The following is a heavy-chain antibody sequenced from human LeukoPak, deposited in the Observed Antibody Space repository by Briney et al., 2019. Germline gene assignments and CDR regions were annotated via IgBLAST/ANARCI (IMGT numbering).Heavy chain of an antibody. CDR3: ARSPRALGPNRHPRGGPFDY. D-gene: IGHD2-15*01. V-gene: IGHV4-39*01. J-gene: IGHJ4*02. Sequence: SETLSLTCTVSGGSISSSSYYWGWIRQPPGKGLEWIGSIYYSGSTYYNPSLKSRVTISVDTSKNQFSLKLSSVTAADTAVYYCARSPRALGPNRHPRGGPFDYWGQGTLVTVSS. CDR1: GGSISSSSYY. CDR2: IYYSGST.